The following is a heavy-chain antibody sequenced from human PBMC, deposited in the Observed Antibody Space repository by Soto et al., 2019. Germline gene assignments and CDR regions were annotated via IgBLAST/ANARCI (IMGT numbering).Heavy chain of an antibody. CDR3: AREMAAPSWIDP. V-gene: IGHV4-4*07. CDR2: MYTSGTT. J-gene: IGHJ5*02. CDR1: GAYITSNY. Sequence: QVQLQESGPGLVKPSETLSLICTVSGAYITSNYWTWIRQPAGRGLEWVGRMYTSGTTDYNPSLKSRVTRSVDTSQNQFSLKLRSVTAADTAVYYCAREMAAPSWIDPWGQGILVTVSS. D-gene: IGHD6-6*01.